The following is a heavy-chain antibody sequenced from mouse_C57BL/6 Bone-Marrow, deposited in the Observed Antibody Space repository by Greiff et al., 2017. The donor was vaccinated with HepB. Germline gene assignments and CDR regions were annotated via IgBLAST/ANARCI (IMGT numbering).Heavy chain of an antibody. Sequence: EVNLVESGGGLVQPGESLKLSCESNEYEFPSHDMSWVRKTPEKRLELVAAINSDGGSTYYPDTMERRFIISRDNTKKTLYLQMSSLRSEDTALYYCARPFYYGSSYKYYDVWGTGTTVTVSS. CDR3: ARPFYYGSSYKYYDV. D-gene: IGHD1-1*01. V-gene: IGHV5-2*01. J-gene: IGHJ1*03. CDR1: EYEFPSHD. CDR2: INSDGGST.